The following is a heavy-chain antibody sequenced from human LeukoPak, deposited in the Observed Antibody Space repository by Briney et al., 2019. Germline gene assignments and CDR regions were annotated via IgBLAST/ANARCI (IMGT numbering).Heavy chain of an antibody. Sequence: GGSLRLSYARSAFTFRRRVMHWVRQAPGKGLEWIAIISNDGSRKYYAHSVEGRFTISRDNSKNTLYLQMDSLRAEDTAVYYCARDRAWNYFDYWGQGTLVTVSS. V-gene: IGHV3-30*03. CDR1: AFTFRRRV. CDR2: ISNDGSRK. CDR3: ARDRAWNYFDY. J-gene: IGHJ4*02. D-gene: IGHD3-3*01.